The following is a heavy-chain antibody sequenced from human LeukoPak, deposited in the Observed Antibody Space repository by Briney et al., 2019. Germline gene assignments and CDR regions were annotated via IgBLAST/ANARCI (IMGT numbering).Heavy chain of an antibody. CDR1: GGSISSSSYY. V-gene: IGHV4-39*07. CDR2: IYYSGST. CDR3: VRHSSISYRFFDS. Sequence: KPSETLSLTCTVSGGSISSSSYYWGWIRQPPGKGLEWIGSIYYSGSTYYNPSLKSRVTISVDTSKNQFSLKLTSVTAADTAVYYCVRHSSISYRFFDSWGQGTLVTVSS. J-gene: IGHJ4*02. D-gene: IGHD6-13*01.